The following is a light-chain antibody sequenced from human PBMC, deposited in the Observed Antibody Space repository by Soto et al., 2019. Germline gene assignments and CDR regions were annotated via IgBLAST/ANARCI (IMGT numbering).Light chain of an antibody. J-gene: IGLJ3*02. CDR3: SSYTSSSTLGV. V-gene: IGLV2-14*01. CDR2: DVS. CDR1: SSDVGGYNF. Sequence: QSVLPQPASLSGSPGQSITISCTGTSSDVGGYNFVSWYQQHPGKAPKLMIYDVSNRPSGVSTRFSGSKSGNTASLTISGLQAEDEAEYYCSSYTSSSTLGVFGGGTKLTVL.